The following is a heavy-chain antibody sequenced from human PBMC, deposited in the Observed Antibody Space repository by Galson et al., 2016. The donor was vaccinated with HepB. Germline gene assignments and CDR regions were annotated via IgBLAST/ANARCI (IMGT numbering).Heavy chain of an antibody. V-gene: IGHV3-30-3*01. CDR3: ARGGSISWYRHFDY. CDR2: ISYDGSNK. CDR1: GFTFSNYA. Sequence: SLRLSCAASGFTFSNYAMDWVRQAPGKGLEWVAIISYDGSNKYYPDSLKGRFTISRDNSKNTLYLQMNSLRAEDTALYYCARGGSISWYRHFDYWGQGTLVTVSS. D-gene: IGHD6-13*01. J-gene: IGHJ4*02.